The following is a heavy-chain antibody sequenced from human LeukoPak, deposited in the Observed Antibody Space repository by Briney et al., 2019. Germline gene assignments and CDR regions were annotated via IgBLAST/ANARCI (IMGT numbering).Heavy chain of an antibody. J-gene: IGHJ4*02. Sequence: SQTLSLTCAISGDSVSSNSAAWTWIRQSPSRGLEWLGRTYYRSKWYNDYAVSVKSRLTISPDTSKNQFSLQLNSVTPEDTAVYYCARELYSGYGRFDYWGQGTLVTVSS. CDR1: GDSVSSNSAA. D-gene: IGHD5-12*01. CDR3: ARELYSGYGRFDY. V-gene: IGHV6-1*01. CDR2: TYYRSKWYN.